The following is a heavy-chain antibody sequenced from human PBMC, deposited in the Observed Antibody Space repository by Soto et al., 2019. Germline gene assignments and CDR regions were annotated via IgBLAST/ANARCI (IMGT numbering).Heavy chain of an antibody. Sequence: QVQLVQSGAEVKKPGSSVKVSCKASGGTFSSYTISWVRQAPGQGLEWMGRIIPILGIANYAQKFQGRVTITADKSTSTAYMELSILRSEDTAVYYCVTLSEGDYPFDYWGQGTLVTVSS. CDR2: IIPILGIA. D-gene: IGHD4-17*01. V-gene: IGHV1-69*02. J-gene: IGHJ4*02. CDR3: VTLSEGDYPFDY. CDR1: GGTFSSYT.